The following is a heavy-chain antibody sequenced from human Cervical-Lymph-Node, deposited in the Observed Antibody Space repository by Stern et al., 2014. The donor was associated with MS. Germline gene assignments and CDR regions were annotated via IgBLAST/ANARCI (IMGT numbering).Heavy chain of an antibody. CDR1: GFTFSSYD. Sequence: VQLLESGGGVVQPGRSLRLSCAGSGFTFSSYDIHWVRQAPGKGLEWVAIISHDGSNKYYADSVKGRFTVSRDNSKNTLYLQMNSLRTEDTAVYYCATIVYYYSGMDVWGQGTTVTVSS. J-gene: IGHJ6*02. CDR3: ATIVYYYSGMDV. D-gene: IGHD2-15*01. CDR2: ISHDGSNK. V-gene: IGHV3-30*03.